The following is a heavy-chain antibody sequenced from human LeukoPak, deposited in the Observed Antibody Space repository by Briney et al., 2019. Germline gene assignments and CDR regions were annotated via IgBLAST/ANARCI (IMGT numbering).Heavy chain of an antibody. Sequence: SETLSLTCTVSGGSISSYYWSWIRQPPGKGLEWIGYIYYSGRTNYNPSLKSRVIISVETSKNQISLKLSSVTAADTAVYYCARDLFGYSSGWNNAFDIWGQGTMVTVSS. D-gene: IGHD6-19*01. CDR2: IYYSGRT. J-gene: IGHJ3*02. CDR3: ARDLFGYSSGWNNAFDI. V-gene: IGHV4-59*01. CDR1: GGSISSYY.